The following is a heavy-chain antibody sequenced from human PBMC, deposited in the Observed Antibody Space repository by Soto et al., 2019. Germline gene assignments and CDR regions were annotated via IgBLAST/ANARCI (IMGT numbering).Heavy chain of an antibody. CDR1: GGSISSGGYY. D-gene: IGHD2-15*01. Sequence: PSETLSLTCTVSGGSISSGGYYWSWIRQHPGKGLEWIGYIYYSGSTYYNPSLKSRVTISVDTSKNQFSLKLSSVTAADTAVYSWARASRIYYYGMDVWGQGTRVTVSS. CDR2: IYYSGST. CDR3: ARASRIYYYGMDV. V-gene: IGHV4-31*03. J-gene: IGHJ6*02.